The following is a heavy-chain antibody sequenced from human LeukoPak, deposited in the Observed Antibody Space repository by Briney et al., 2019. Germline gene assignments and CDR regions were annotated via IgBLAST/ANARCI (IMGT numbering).Heavy chain of an antibody. CDR3: VRDSSGWYYNWFDP. V-gene: IGHV3-74*01. D-gene: IGHD6-19*01. CDR1: GFSFNNAW. Sequence: GGSLRLSCAASGFSFNNAWMSWVRQVPGKGLVWVSRINTVGTGTDYVDSVKGRFTISRDNAKNTLYLQMNSLRVEDTAVYYCVRDSSGWYYNWFDPWGQGTLVTVSS. CDR2: INTVGTGT. J-gene: IGHJ5*02.